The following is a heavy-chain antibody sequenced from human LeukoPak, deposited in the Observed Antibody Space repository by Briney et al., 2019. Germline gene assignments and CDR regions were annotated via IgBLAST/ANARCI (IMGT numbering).Heavy chain of an antibody. V-gene: IGHV3-21*01. CDR3: ARYYDSSGYYDY. CDR2: ISSGSSYI. Sequence: GGSLRLSCAASGFTFSSYSMNWVRQAPGKGLEWVSSISSGSSYIYYADSVKGRFTISRDNAKNSLYLQMNSLRAEDTAVYYCARYYDSSGYYDYWGQGTLVTVSS. J-gene: IGHJ4*02. CDR1: GFTFSSYS. D-gene: IGHD3-22*01.